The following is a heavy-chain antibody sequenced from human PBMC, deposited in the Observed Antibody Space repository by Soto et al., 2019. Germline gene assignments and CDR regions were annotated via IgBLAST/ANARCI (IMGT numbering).Heavy chain of an antibody. CDR2: INPNSGGT. Sequence: QVPLVQSGAEVKKPGASVKVSCKASGYTFTGYYMHWVRQAPGQGLEWMGWINPNSGGTNYAQKFQGRVTMTRDTSVSTAYMGLSRLRSDDTAVYYCARAGYQLLSERSAYYGMDVWGQGTTVTVSS. CDR3: ARAGYQLLSERSAYYGMDV. V-gene: IGHV1-2*02. CDR1: GYTFTGYY. J-gene: IGHJ6*02. D-gene: IGHD2-2*01.